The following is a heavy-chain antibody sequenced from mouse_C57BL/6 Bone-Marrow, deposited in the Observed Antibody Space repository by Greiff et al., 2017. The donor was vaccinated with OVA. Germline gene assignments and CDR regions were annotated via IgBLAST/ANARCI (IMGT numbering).Heavy chain of an antibody. CDR3: ARKDYGIAY. CDR2: ISDGGSYT. J-gene: IGHJ3*01. CDR1: GFTFSSYA. Sequence: EVKLVESGGGLVKPGGSLKLSCAASGFTFSSYAMSWVRQTPEKRLEWVATISDGGSYTYYPDNVKGRFTISRDNAKNNLYLQMSHLKSEDTAMYYCARKDYGIAYWGQGTLVTVSA. V-gene: IGHV5-4*03. D-gene: IGHD1-1*01.